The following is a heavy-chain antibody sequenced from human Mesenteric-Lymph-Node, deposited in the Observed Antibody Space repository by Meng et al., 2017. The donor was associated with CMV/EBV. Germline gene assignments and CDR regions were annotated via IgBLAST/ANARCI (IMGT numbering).Heavy chain of an antibody. V-gene: IGHV3-11*04. Sequence: GGSLRLSCAASGFTFSDYYMSWIRQAPGKGLEWVSYISSSGSTIYYADSVKGRFTISRDNAKNSLYLQMNSLRAEDTAVYYCARDVGDGYSIYYFDYWGQGSLVTVSS. D-gene: IGHD5-18*01. CDR2: ISSSGSTI. CDR1: GFTFSDYY. CDR3: ARDVGDGYSIYYFDY. J-gene: IGHJ4*02.